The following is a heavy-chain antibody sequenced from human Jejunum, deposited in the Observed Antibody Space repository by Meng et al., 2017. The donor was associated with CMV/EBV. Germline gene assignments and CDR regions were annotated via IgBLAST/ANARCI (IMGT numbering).Heavy chain of an antibody. CDR1: GFTFRNSA. Sequence: AGFTFRNSAMRWVRQALGKGLEWVSSISGSGGDKFYADSVRGRFTISRDNSKNTVYLQMNGLGAEDTAVYYCTKGVSGPLYYFDHWGQGMLVTVSS. J-gene: IGHJ4*02. CDR2: ISGSGGDK. CDR3: TKGVSGPLYYFDH. V-gene: IGHV3-23*01. D-gene: IGHD2-15*01.